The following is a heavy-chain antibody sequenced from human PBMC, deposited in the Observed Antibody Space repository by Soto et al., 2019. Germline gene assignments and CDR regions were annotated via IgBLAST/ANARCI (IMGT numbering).Heavy chain of an antibody. CDR1: GFTFSSYS. D-gene: IGHD6-6*01. V-gene: IGHV3-21*01. J-gene: IGHJ6*02. CDR2: ISSSSSYI. CDR3: ARVPFGSSHHNPYYYGMDV. Sequence: GGSLRLSCAASGFTFSSYSMNWVRQAPGKGLEWVSSISSSSSYIYYADSVKGRFTISRDNAKNSLYLQMNSLRAEDTAVYYCARVPFGSSHHNPYYYGMDVWGQGTTVTVSS.